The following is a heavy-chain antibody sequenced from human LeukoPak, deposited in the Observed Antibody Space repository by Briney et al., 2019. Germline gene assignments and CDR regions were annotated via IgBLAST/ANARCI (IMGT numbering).Heavy chain of an antibody. D-gene: IGHD3-3*01. Sequence: GGSLRLSCAASGFTFTSYSLSWVRQAPGKGLEWVSSISSSGTHIYYADSVRGRFSISRDNAKNSLFLQMKSLRVEDTAVYYCARPGLDGSDHYLAGTDYWGQGTLVTVSS. CDR3: ARPGLDGSDHYLAGTDY. CDR1: GFTFTSYS. CDR2: ISSSGTHI. J-gene: IGHJ4*02. V-gene: IGHV3-21*01.